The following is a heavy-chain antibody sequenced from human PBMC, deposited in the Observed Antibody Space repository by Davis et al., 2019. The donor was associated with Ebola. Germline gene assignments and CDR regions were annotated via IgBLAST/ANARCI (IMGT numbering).Heavy chain of an antibody. V-gene: IGHV1-3*01. CDR2: INADNGNT. CDR1: GFTFTRYG. Sequence: AASVKVSCKASGFTFTRYGIHWVRQAPGQRLEWMGWINADNGNTRATQKFQARVTISRDTSASTAYMELNSLSSGDTAVYYCARGPGIWGQGTLVTVSS. D-gene: IGHD1-26*01. J-gene: IGHJ4*02. CDR3: ARGPGI.